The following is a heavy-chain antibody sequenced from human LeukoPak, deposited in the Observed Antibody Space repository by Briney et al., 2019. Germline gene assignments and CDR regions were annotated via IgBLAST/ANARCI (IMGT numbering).Heavy chain of an antibody. D-gene: IGHD3-9*01. Sequence: ASVKVSCTVSGSTLTTISIDWVRQAPGKGLEWMGSLSPRDGETSHAQKFQGRVTMTEDTSTDTAYMELSSLRSEDTAVYYCATAGYYDILTGYRHYFDYWGQGTLVTVSS. J-gene: IGHJ4*02. V-gene: IGHV1-24*01. CDR2: LSPRDGET. CDR1: GSTLTTIS. CDR3: ATAGYYDILTGYRHYFDY.